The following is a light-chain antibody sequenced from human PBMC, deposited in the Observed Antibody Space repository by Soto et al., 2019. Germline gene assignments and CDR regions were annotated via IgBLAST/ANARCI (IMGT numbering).Light chain of an antibody. CDR3: QQYDSPPWT. J-gene: IGKJ1*01. CDR2: WST. V-gene: IGKV4-1*01. CDR1: QSLLYDSNNQNY. Sequence: DIVMTQSPDSLAVSLGDRATINCKSSQSLLYDSNNQNYFDWYQQKPGQSPKLLIYWSTTRESGAPDRISGSVSGKDFTFTISSMQAEAVAVYHCQQYDSPPWTFGQGTKVEIK.